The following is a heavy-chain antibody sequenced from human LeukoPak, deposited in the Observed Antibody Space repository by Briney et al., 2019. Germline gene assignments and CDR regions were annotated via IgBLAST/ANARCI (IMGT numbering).Heavy chain of an antibody. CDR1: GFTFGSYA. CDR3: VKDAEGYYYDSSGYYSHPDY. Sequence: GGSLRLSCSASGFTFGSYAMHWVRQAPGKGLEYVSAISSNGGSTYYADSVKGRFTISRDNSKNTLYLQMSSLRAEDTAVYYCVKDAEGYYYDSSGYYSHPDYWGQGTLVTVSS. CDR2: ISSNGGST. J-gene: IGHJ4*02. V-gene: IGHV3-64D*06. D-gene: IGHD3-22*01.